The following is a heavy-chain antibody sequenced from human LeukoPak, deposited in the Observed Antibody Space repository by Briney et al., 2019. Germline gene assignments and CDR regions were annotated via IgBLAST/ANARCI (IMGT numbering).Heavy chain of an antibody. D-gene: IGHD5-18*01. CDR3: ARVDTSMVAFDY. CDR1: GGSISSGGYS. J-gene: IGHJ4*02. Sequence: PSETLSLTCAVSGGSISSGGYSWSWIRQPPGKGLEWIGYIYHSGSTCYNPSLKSRVTISVDRSKNQFSLKLSSVTAADTAVYYCARVDTSMVAFDYWGQGTLVTVSS. V-gene: IGHV4-30-2*01. CDR2: IYHSGST.